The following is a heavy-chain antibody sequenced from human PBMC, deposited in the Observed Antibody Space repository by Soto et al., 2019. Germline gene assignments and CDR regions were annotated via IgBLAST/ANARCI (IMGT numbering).Heavy chain of an antibody. CDR3: ARQQGGSYYFIYGMDV. Sequence: GESLKISCKGSGYSFTSYWIGWVRQMPGKGLEWMGIIYPGDSDTRYSPSFQGQVTIPADKSISTAYLQCSSLKASDTARYYCARQQGGSYYFIYGMDVWGQGTTVTVSS. V-gene: IGHV5-51*01. D-gene: IGHD1-26*01. J-gene: IGHJ6*02. CDR2: IYPGDSDT. CDR1: GYSFTSYW.